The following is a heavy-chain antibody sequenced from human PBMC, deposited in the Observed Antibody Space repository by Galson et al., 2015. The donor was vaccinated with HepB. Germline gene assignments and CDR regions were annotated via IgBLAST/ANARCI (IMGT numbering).Heavy chain of an antibody. CDR1: GYTFTSYD. CDR2: MNPNSGNT. CDR3: AGGELGYASSWTRWAVAAGGAPANASGMAV. J-gene: IGHJ6*02. D-gene: IGHD6-13*01. V-gene: IGHV1-8*01. Sequence: SVKVSCKASGYTFTSYDINWVRQATGQGLEWMGWMNPNSGNTGYAQKFQGRVTMTRNTSISTAYMELSSLRSEDTAVDYCAGGELGYASSWTRWAVAAGGAPANASGMAVWGRGTTATVSS.